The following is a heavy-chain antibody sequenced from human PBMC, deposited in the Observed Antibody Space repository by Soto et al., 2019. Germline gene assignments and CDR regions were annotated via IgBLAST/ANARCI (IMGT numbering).Heavy chain of an antibody. V-gene: IGHV3-30*18. CDR3: AKEFAVAAWSGY. CDR2: ISYDGSNK. CDR1: GFTFSSYG. J-gene: IGHJ4*02. D-gene: IGHD6-19*01. Sequence: QVPLVESGGGVVQPGRSLRLSCAASGFTFSSYGMHWVRQAPGKGLEWVAVISYDGSNKYYADSVKGRFTISRDNSKNTLYLQMNSLRAEDTAVYYCAKEFAVAAWSGYWGQGTLVTVSS.